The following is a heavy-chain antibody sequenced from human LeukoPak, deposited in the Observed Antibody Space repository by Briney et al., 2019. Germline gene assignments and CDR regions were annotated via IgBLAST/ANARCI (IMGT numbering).Heavy chain of an antibody. V-gene: IGHV4-34*01. CDR3: ARHAGYCSSTSCYADDYYYYMDV. Sequence: SETLSLTCAVYGGSFSGYYWSWIRQPPGKGLEWIGEINHSGSTNYNPSLKSRVTISVDTSKNQFSLKLSSVTAADTAVYYCARHAGYCSSTSCYADDYYYYMDVWGKGTTVTVSS. CDR2: INHSGST. D-gene: IGHD2-2*01. CDR1: GGSFSGYY. J-gene: IGHJ6*03.